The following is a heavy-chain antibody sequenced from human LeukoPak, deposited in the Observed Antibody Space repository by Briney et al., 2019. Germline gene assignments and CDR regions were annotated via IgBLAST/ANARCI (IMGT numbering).Heavy chain of an antibody. CDR3: AKDPPTTGTTFDN. Sequence: PGGSLRLSCAASGFTFSSYAMSWVRQAPGKGLDGVSSIGGGGVDTYYADSVKGRFTISRDNSKNTLYLQMNSLRVEDTAVYYCAKDPPTTGTTFDNWGRGTLVTVSS. CDR1: GFTFSSYA. J-gene: IGHJ4*02. CDR2: IGGGGVDT. V-gene: IGHV3-23*01. D-gene: IGHD1-1*01.